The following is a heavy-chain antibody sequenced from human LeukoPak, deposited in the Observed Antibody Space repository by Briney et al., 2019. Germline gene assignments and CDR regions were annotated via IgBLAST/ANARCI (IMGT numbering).Heavy chain of an antibody. J-gene: IGHJ4*02. Sequence: GGCLRLSCAASGFNFIIYAMVWVRQAPGKGPEWVSSITNSGDKAYYADSVKGRFTISRDNPKNTLYLQMNSLRAEDTALYYCAKAGYSFGLDSWGQGTLVTVSS. CDR2: ITNSGDKA. CDR3: AKAGYSFGLDS. CDR1: GFNFIIYA. D-gene: IGHD5-18*01. V-gene: IGHV3-23*01.